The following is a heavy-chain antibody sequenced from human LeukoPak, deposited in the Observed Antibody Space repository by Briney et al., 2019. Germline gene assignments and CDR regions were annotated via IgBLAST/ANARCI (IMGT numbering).Heavy chain of an antibody. D-gene: IGHD4-17*01. CDR2: ISTNNGNT. CDR3: ARERGPSGEYGSFYYYYYGMDV. Sequence: ASVKVSCKASGYTFPNYGIALVRQAPGQGLEWMGWISTNNGNTNYAQKFQGRVTMTTDTSTRTAYMELRSLRSDDTAVYYCARERGPSGEYGSFYYYYYGMDVWGQGTTVTVSS. V-gene: IGHV1-18*01. J-gene: IGHJ6*02. CDR1: GYTFPNYG.